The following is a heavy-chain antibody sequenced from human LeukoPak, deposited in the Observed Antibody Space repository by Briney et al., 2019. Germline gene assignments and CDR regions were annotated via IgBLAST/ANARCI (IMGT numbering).Heavy chain of an antibody. CDR3: ARGPILWFGELLRGWRSNYYYYYMDV. CDR2: IYSVSST. CDR1: GFTVSNNY. V-gene: IGHV3-53*01. Sequence: GGSLRLSCAASGFTVSNNYMSWVRQAPGKGLEWGSVIYSVSSTYYADSVKGRFTISRDNSKNTLYLQMNSLRAEDTAVYYCARGPILWFGELLRGWRSNYYYYYMDVWGKGTTVTISS. J-gene: IGHJ6*03. D-gene: IGHD3-10*01.